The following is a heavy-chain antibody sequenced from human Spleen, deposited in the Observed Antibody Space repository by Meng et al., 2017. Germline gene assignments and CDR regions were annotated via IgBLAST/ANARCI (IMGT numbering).Heavy chain of an antibody. Sequence: SGPTLVKPTQTLTLTCSFSGFSISTSGVSVGWIRQPPGKALEWLALIYWDDDKRYSPSLKSRLTITKDTSKNQVVLTMTNMDPVDTATYYCAHRRYYDSSGYPPASAFDIWGQGTMVTVSS. V-gene: IGHV2-5*02. CDR1: GFSISTSGVS. CDR2: IYWDDDK. J-gene: IGHJ3*02. CDR3: AHRRYYDSSGYPPASAFDI. D-gene: IGHD3-22*01.